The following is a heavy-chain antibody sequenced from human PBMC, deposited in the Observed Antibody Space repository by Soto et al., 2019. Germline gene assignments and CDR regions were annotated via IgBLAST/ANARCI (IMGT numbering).Heavy chain of an antibody. D-gene: IGHD2-21*02. CDR3: AREETAWPLAYGLDV. CDR1: GFSFSTYS. V-gene: IGHV3-21*01. Sequence: GGSLRLSCEASGFSFSTYSMHWVRQAPGKGLEWVSSIGRRSDIYYADSVKGRFTISRDNAKNSVSLQMNSLRDEDTAVYYCAREETAWPLAYGLDVWGQGTTVTVYS. CDR2: IGRRSDI. J-gene: IGHJ6*02.